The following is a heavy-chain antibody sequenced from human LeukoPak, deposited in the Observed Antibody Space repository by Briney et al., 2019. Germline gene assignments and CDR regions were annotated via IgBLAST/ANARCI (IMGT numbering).Heavy chain of an antibody. CDR2: IYYSGST. Sequence: PSETLSLTCTVSGGSISSYYWSWIRQPPGKGLEWIGYIYYSGSTNYNPSLKSRVTISVDTSKNQFSLKLSSVTAADTAVYYCARDFSGWYYFDYWGQGTLVTVSS. V-gene: IGHV4-59*01. CDR1: GGSISSYY. D-gene: IGHD6-19*01. CDR3: ARDFSGWYYFDY. J-gene: IGHJ4*02.